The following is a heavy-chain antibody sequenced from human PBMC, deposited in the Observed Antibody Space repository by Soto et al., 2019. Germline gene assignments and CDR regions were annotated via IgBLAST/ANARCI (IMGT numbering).Heavy chain of an antibody. CDR3: ARDLSGGATFDY. J-gene: IGHJ4*02. CDR2: FSRSSSYI. Sequence: PGGSLRLSCAASGFTFSSYSMNWVRQAPGKGLEWVSSFSRSSSYIYYADSVKGRFTISRDNAKNSLYLQMNSLRAEDTAVYYCARDLSGGATFDYWGQGTLVTVSS. D-gene: IGHD1-26*01. V-gene: IGHV3-21*01. CDR1: GFTFSSYS.